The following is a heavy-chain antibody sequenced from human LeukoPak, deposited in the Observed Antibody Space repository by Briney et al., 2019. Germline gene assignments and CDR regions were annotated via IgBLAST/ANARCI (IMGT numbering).Heavy chain of an antibody. D-gene: IGHD3-10*02. J-gene: IGHJ3*02. CDR2: IYYSGST. Sequence: SETLSLTCTVSGGSISSSSYYWGWIRQPPGKGLGWIGSIYYSGSTYYNPSLKSRVTISVDTSKNQFSLKLSSVTAADTAVYYCARRSTFGAFDIWGQGTMVTVSS. CDR3: ARRSTFGAFDI. V-gene: IGHV4-39*01. CDR1: GGSISSSSYY.